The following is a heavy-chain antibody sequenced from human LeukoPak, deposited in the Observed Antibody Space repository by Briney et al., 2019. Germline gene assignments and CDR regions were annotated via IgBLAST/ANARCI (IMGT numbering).Heavy chain of an antibody. Sequence: SETLSLTCTVSGYSISSGYYWGWIRQPPGKGLEWIGSIYHSGSTYYNPSLKSRVTISVDTSKNQFSLKLSSVTAADTAVYYCARDASGSYSSGHWGQGTLVTVSS. V-gene: IGHV4-38-2*02. CDR1: GYSISSGYY. D-gene: IGHD1-26*01. CDR2: IYHSGST. CDR3: ARDASGSYSSGH. J-gene: IGHJ4*02.